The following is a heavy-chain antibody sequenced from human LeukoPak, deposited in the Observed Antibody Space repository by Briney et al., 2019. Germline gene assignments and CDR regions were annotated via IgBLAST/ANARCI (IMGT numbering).Heavy chain of an antibody. CDR3: ARVPTMIVGGYMDV. V-gene: IGHV3-20*04. CDR2: INWNGGST. J-gene: IGHJ6*03. D-gene: IGHD3-22*01. Sequence: GGSLRLSCAASGFTFDDYGMSWVRQAPGKGLEWAPGINWNGGSTGYADSVKGRFTISRDNAKNSLYLQMNSLRAEDTALYYCARVPTMIVGGYMDVWGKGTTVTVSS. CDR1: GFTFDDYG.